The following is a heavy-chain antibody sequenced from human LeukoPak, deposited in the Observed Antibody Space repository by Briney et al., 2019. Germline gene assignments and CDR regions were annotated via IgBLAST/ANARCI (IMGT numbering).Heavy chain of an antibody. V-gene: IGHV4-61*01. CDR3: ARETRGYSYDHPYYYYYYMDV. CDR1: GGSISSSSHY. J-gene: IGHJ6*03. Sequence: SETLSLTCTVSGGSISSSSHYWSWIRQPPGKGLEWIGYIYYSGSTNYNPSLKSRVTISVDTSKNQFSLKLSSVTAADTAVYYCARETRGYSYDHPYYYYYYMDVWGKGTTVTVSS. D-gene: IGHD5-18*01. CDR2: IYYSGST.